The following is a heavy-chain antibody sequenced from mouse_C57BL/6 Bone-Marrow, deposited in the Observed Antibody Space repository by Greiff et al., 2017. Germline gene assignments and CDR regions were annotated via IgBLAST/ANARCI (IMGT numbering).Heavy chain of an antibody. V-gene: IGHV1-55*01. CDR1: GYTFTSYW. CDR2: IYPGSGST. CDR3: ARHSSGSFAY. D-gene: IGHD3-2*02. J-gene: IGHJ3*01. Sequence: QVQLQQPGSELVKPGASVKMSCKASGYTFTSYWITWVKQRPGQGLEWIGVIYPGSGSTNYNEKFKSKATLTVDTSSSTAYMQLSSLTSEDSAVYYCARHSSGSFAYWGQGTLVTVSA.